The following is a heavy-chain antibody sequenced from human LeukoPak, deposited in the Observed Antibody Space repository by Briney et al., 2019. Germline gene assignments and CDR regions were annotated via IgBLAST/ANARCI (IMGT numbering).Heavy chain of an antibody. Sequence: SETLSLTCTVSGGSISSSSYYWGWIRQPPGKGLEWIGSIYYSGSTYYNPSLKSRVTISVDTSKNQFSLKLSSVTAADTAVYYCGAYYDSSGRFDYWGQGTLVTVSS. CDR1: GGSISSSSYY. CDR3: GAYYDSSGRFDY. V-gene: IGHV4-39*07. D-gene: IGHD3-22*01. J-gene: IGHJ4*02. CDR2: IYYSGST.